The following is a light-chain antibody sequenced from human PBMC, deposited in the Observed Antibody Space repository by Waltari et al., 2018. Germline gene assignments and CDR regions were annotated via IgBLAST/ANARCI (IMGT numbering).Light chain of an antibody. J-gene: IGKJ1*01. CDR2: DSS. V-gene: IGKV1-NL1*01. CDR1: QGISTS. Sequence: DVHMTQSPSSLSASAGDRVIITCRASQGISTSLAWYQQRPGEAPKLLIFDSSTLESGVPSRFSGGGSGTEFTLTISSLQPEDFATYYCQQYYITPPATFGHGTKVEI. CDR3: QQYYITPPAT.